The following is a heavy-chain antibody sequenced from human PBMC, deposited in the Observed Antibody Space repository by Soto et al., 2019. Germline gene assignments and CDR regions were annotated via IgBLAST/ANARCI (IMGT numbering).Heavy chain of an antibody. D-gene: IGHD3-16*01. V-gene: IGHV3-9*01. CDR1: GFIFDDYA. CDR2: INWNSGRT. J-gene: IGHJ4*02. CDR3: ARGGTPIDY. Sequence: EVQLVESGGGLVQPGRSLRLSCAASGFIFDDYAMHWVRQAPGKGLEWVSGINWNSGRTDYADSVKGRFTISRDNAKNSLYLQMNSLRAEDTALYYCARGGTPIDYWGQGTLVTVSS.